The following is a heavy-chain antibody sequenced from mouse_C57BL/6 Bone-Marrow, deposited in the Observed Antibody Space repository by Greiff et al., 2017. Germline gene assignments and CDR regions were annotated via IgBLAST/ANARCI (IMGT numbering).Heavy chain of an antibody. CDR2: INPYNGDT. D-gene: IGHD2-3*01. CDR3: ARSGGYSPYWYFDV. CDR1: GYSFTGYF. J-gene: IGHJ1*03. V-gene: IGHV1-20*01. Sequence: EVKLQESGPELVKPGDSVKISCKASGYSFTGYFMNWVMQSHGKSLEWIGRINPYNGDTFYNQKFKGKATLTVDKSSSTAHMELRSLTSEDSAVYYFARSGGYSPYWYFDVWGTGTTVTVAS.